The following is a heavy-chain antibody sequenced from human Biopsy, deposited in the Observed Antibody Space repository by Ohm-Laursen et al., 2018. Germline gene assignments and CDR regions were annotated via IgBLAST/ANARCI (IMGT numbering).Heavy chain of an antibody. V-gene: IGHV4-59*08. CDR2: ISNSGNT. CDR3: ARRGSGGRSFDY. Sequence: SDTLSLTCTVSGDSINSSYWSWIRQAPGKGLEWIGFISNSGNTSYNPSLKSQVTISADTSKNQFSLKLGSVTVADTAVFYCARRGSGGRSFDYWGQGSLVTVSS. D-gene: IGHD2-15*01. J-gene: IGHJ4*02. CDR1: GDSINSSY.